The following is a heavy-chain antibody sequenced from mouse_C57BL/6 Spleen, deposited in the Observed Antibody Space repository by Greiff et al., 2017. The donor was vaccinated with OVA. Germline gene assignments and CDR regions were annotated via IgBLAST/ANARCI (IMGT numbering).Heavy chain of an antibody. Sequence: QVQLQQSGPELVKPGASVKISCKASGYAFSSSWMNWVQQRPGKGLEWIGRIYPGDGDTNYNGKFKGKATLTADKYSSTAYMQLSSLTSEDSAVYFWARSDYYGSRNYFDYWGQGTTLTVSS. J-gene: IGHJ2*01. D-gene: IGHD1-1*01. CDR3: ARSDYYGSRNYFDY. V-gene: IGHV1-82*01. CDR1: GYAFSSSW. CDR2: IYPGDGDT.